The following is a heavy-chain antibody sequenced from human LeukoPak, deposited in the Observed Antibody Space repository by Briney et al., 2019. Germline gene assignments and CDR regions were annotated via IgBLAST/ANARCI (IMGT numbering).Heavy chain of an antibody. CDR1: GFTFSAYT. J-gene: IGHJ4*02. CDR3: ARGWNDDY. CDR2: ISTSGSPI. Sequence: TGGSLRLSCAASGFTFSAYTMKWVRQAPGKGLEWISYISTSGSPIYYADSVKGRFTISRDNAKYSVYLQMNSLRAEDTAMYYCARGWNDDYWDQGTLVTVSS. D-gene: IGHD1-1*01. V-gene: IGHV3-48*01.